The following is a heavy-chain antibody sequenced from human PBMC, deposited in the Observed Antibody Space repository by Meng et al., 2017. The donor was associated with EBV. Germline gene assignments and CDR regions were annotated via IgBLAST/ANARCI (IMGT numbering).Heavy chain of an antibody. Sequence: VDLVESGVGLGPPGGSLKLSCGASGFIFRASAMNWVLQASGQVLCWVGRVETKDSKYATAYAASVKGRFSVSRDDSKNMVFLEMNSLKTEDTARYYCWGDLNYGSYWGQGTLVTASS. CDR2: VETKDSKYAT. CDR3: WGDLNYGSY. V-gene: IGHV3-73*01. J-gene: IGHJ4*02. CDR1: GFIFRASA. D-gene: IGHD3-16*01.